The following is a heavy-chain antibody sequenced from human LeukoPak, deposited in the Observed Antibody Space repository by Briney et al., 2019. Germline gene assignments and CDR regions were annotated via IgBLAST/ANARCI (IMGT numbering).Heavy chain of an antibody. J-gene: IGHJ4*02. Sequence: GRSLRLSCAASGFTFSSYAMHWVRQAPGKGLEWVAVISYDGSNKYYADSVKGRFTISRDNAKNSLYLQMNSLRAEDTAVYYCARSYDSSAYYPHYFDYWGQGTLVTVSS. CDR3: ARSYDSSAYYPHYFDY. CDR1: GFTFSSYA. CDR2: ISYDGSNK. D-gene: IGHD3-22*01. V-gene: IGHV3-30*04.